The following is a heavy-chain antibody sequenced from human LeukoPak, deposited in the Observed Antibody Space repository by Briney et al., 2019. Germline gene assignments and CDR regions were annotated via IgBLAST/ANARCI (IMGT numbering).Heavy chain of an antibody. CDR3: ARRGRYCTGANCYTGYFQH. V-gene: IGHV4-34*01. CDR2: INHSGST. CDR1: GGSFSGYY. D-gene: IGHD2-2*02. J-gene: IGHJ1*01. Sequence: SETLSLTCAVYGGSFSGYYWSWIRQPPGKGLEWIGEINHSGSTNYNPSLKSRVTISVDTSKKQLSLNLSSVTAADTAVYYCARRGRYCTGANCYTGYFQHWGQGTLVTVSS.